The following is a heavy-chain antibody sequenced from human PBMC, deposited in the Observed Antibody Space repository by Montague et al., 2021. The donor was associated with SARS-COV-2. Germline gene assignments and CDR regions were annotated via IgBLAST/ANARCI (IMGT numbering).Heavy chain of an antibody. V-gene: IGHV4-59*01. D-gene: IGHD2-15*01. CDR3: ARRSLGYCSGGSCYSAFDP. CDR1: GGSISSYY. J-gene: IGHJ5*02. Sequence: SETLSLTCTLSGGSISSYYWSWIRQPPGKGLEWIGYIYYSGSTNYNPSLKSRVTISVDTSKNQFSLKLSSVTAADTAVYYRARRSLGYCSGGSCYSAFDPWGQGTLVTVSS. CDR2: IYYSGST.